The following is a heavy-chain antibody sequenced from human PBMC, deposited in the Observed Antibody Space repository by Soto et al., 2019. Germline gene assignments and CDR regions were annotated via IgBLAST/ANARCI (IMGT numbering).Heavy chain of an antibody. CDR3: LTVFNDFGPK. CDR2: IKSKTDGGTI. J-gene: IGHJ4*02. CDR1: GFTFSNAW. V-gene: IGHV3-15*07. D-gene: IGHD3-3*01. Sequence: PGGSLRLSCTASGFTFSNAWMNWVRQAPGKGLEWVGRIKSKTDGGTIDYAAPVKGRFTISRDDSKNTLYLQMSSLKSEDTAVYYCLTVFNDFGPKWGQGNLVTVSS.